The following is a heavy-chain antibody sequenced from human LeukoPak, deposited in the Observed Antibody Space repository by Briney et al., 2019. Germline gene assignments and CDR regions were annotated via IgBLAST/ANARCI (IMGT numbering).Heavy chain of an antibody. CDR3: ARAVDVADY. CDR1: GYIFTDHW. V-gene: IGHV3-7*01. J-gene: IGHJ4*02. Sequence: GGSLRLSCAASGYIFTDHWMSWVRQAPGKGLEWVANIKEDESTKFYADSVRGRFTISRDNAKSSVYLQMNNLRVEDTALYYCARAVDVADYWGRGTLVTVSS. CDR2: IKEDESTK. D-gene: IGHD3-16*01.